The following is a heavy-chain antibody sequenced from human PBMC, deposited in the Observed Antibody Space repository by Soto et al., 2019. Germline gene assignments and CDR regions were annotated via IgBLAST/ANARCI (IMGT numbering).Heavy chain of an antibody. Sequence: EVQLVESGGGLVQPGGSLRLSCAASGFTFSSYSMNWVRQAPGKGLEWVSYISSSSSTIYYADSVKGRLTISRDNAKNSLYLQLNSLRAEDTAVYYCASADSGYANGYYYYGRDVWGQGTTVTVYS. J-gene: IGHJ6*02. CDR2: ISSSSSTI. CDR1: GFTFSSYS. V-gene: IGHV3-48*01. D-gene: IGHD5-12*01. CDR3: ASADSGYANGYYYYGRDV.